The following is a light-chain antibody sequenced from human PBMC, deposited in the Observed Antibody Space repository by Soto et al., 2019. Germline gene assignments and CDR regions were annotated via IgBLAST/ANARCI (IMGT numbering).Light chain of an antibody. Sequence: DIQMTQSPSSVSASVGDRVTITCRASRDINRWLAWYQQKPGKAPKLLIYDASNLETGVPSRFSGLGSGTDFTFTISSLQPEDIATYYCQQYDNLPPGITFGPGTKVDI. J-gene: IGKJ3*01. CDR3: QQYDNLPPGIT. CDR2: DAS. CDR1: RDINRW. V-gene: IGKV1-33*01.